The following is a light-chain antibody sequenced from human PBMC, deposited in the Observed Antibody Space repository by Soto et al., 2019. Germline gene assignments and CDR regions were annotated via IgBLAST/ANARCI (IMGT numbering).Light chain of an antibody. CDR3: SSYTTSSTRV. Sequence: QSVLTQPASVSGSPGQSIAISCTGSSSDIGIYKYVSWYQQHLGKVPKLIIYEVTNRPSGVSNRFSGSKSGNTASLTISGLQAEDEADYYCSSYTTSSTRVFGTGTKLTVL. CDR2: EVT. J-gene: IGLJ1*01. V-gene: IGLV2-14*01. CDR1: SSDIGIYKY.